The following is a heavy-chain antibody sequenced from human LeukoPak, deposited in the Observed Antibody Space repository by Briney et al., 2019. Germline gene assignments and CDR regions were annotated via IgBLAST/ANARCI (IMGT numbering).Heavy chain of an antibody. V-gene: IGHV3-30*18. D-gene: IGHD1-14*01. CDR2: ISYDGSNK. J-gene: IGHJ6*02. CDR1: GFTFSSYG. CDR3: AKGSTTMDV. Sequence: PGRSLRLSYAASGFTFSSYGMHWVRQAPGKGLEWVAVISYDGSNKYYADSVKGRFTISRDNSKNTLYLQMNSLRAEDTAVYYCAKGSTTMDVWGQGTTVTVSS.